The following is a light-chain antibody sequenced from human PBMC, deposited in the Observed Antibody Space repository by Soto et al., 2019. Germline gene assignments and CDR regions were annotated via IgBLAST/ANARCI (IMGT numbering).Light chain of an antibody. CDR2: AAS. V-gene: IGKV1-8*01. CDR3: QQYYSYPLT. Sequence: IRMTQSPSSLSASTGDRVTITCRASQDISSYLAWYQQKPGKAPKLLIYAASTLQSGVPSRFSGSGSGTDFTLTISCLQSEDFATYYCQQYYSYPLTFGGGTKVEIK. J-gene: IGKJ4*01. CDR1: QDISSY.